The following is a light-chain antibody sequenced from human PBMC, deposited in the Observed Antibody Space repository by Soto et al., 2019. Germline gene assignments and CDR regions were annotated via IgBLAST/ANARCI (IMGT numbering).Light chain of an antibody. CDR1: QSISSW. J-gene: IGKJ1*01. V-gene: IGKV1-5*01. Sequence: LFTSKGDRVTITCRASQSISSWLAWYQQKPGKAPKLLIYDASSLESGVPSRFSGSGSGTEFTLTISSLQPDDFATYYCQQYNSYSWTFGQGTKVDIK. CDR2: DAS. CDR3: QQYNSYSWT.